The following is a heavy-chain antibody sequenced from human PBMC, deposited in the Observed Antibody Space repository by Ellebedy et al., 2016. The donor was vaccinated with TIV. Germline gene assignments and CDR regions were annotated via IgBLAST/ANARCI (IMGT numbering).Heavy chain of an antibody. V-gene: IGHV3-72*01. CDR1: GFTISDHY. CDR3: AGGSGWLCDQ. CDR2: TRTKVQSYTT. J-gene: IGHJ4*02. Sequence: GGSLRLSCAASGFTISDHYMDWVRQAPGKGLEWIGRTRTKVQSYTTEYAASVEGRFTISRDNAKNSFYLQMNSLRVDDTAVYYCAGGSGWLCDQWGQGVLVTVSS. D-gene: IGHD6-19*01.